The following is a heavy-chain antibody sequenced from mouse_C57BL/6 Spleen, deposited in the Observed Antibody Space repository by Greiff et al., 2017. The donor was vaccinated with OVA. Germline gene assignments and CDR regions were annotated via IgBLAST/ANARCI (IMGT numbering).Heavy chain of an antibody. D-gene: IGHD1-1*01. Sequence: EVKLVESGGGLVKPGGSLKLSCAASGFTFSDYGMHWVRQAPEKGLEWVAYISSGSSTIYYADTVKGRFTISRDNAKNTLFLQMTSLRSEDTAMCYCARSYYEDWYFDVWGTGTTVTVSS. J-gene: IGHJ1*03. CDR2: ISSGSSTI. CDR3: ARSYYEDWYFDV. CDR1: GFTFSDYG. V-gene: IGHV5-17*01.